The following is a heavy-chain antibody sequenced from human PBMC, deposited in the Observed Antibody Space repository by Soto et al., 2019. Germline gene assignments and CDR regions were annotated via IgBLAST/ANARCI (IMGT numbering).Heavy chain of an antibody. V-gene: IGHV2-5*02. Sequence: QITLKESGPTLVKPTQTLTLTCTFSGFSLSTTGVGVAWIRQPPGKALEWLALIYWDDDKRYSPSLKSKLTTTNDTARHQMVHTIPNMDPGDTATYYSAHRQSGDYSSSSYGVYCDYWGQGTQVTVSS. D-gene: IGHD6-13*01. CDR3: AHRQSGDYSSSSYGVYCDY. CDR1: GFSLSTTGVG. CDR2: IYWDDDK. J-gene: IGHJ4*02.